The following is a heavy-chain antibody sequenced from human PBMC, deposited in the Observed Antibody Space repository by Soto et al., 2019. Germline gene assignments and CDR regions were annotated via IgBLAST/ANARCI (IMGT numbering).Heavy chain of an antibody. V-gene: IGHV1-18*01. J-gene: IGHJ2*01. D-gene: IGHD4-4*01. CDR3: ARGSNSGSDWYFDL. CDR1: CYTFPSYV. Sequence: SLEVSCTASCYTFPSYVISWVRQAPGQGLEWMGWISAYNGNTNYAQKLQGRVTMTPDTSTSTAYMELRSLRSDDTAVYYCARGSNSGSDWYFDLWGRGTLV. CDR2: ISAYNGNT.